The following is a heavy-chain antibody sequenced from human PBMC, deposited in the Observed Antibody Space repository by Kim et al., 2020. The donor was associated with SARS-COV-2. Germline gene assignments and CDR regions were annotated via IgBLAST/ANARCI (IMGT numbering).Heavy chain of an antibody. CDR2: LGNGGATI. V-gene: IGHV3-11*01. CDR1: GFTFRDYY. CDR3: ASRVHSHVFDI. D-gene: IGHD2-21*01. J-gene: IGHJ3*02. Sequence: GRSLRLSCAASGFTFRDYYMSWIRQAPGKGLEWVAFLGNGGATIYYAESVKGRFTISRDDAKNSLLLHMTSLRAEDTAMYYCASRVHSHVFDIWGQGTMVTVSS.